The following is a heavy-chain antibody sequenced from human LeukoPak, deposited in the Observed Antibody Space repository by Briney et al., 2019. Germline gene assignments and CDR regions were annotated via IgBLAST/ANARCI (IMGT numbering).Heavy chain of an antibody. J-gene: IGHJ4*02. D-gene: IGHD4-17*01. CDR1: GGTFSGYA. CDR2: IIPILGIA. V-gene: IGHV1-69*04. Sequence: ASVKVSCKASGGTFSGYAISWVRQAPGQGLELMGRIIPILGIANYAQKFQGRVTITADKSTSTAYMELSSLRSEDTAVYYCARGSTVTYNFDYWGQGTLVTVSS. CDR3: ARGSTVTYNFDY.